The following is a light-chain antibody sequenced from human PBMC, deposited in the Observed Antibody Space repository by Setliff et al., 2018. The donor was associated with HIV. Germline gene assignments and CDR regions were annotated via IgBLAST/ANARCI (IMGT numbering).Light chain of an antibody. CDR2: DVT. CDR3: CSYAGTKNFV. V-gene: IGLV2-11*01. CDR1: SSDVGGYDC. Sequence: QSALPQPRSVSGSPGQSVTISCSGTSSDVGGYDCVSWYQQHPGKAPKLIIYDVTKRPAGVPDRFSGSKSGNTASLTISGLQGDDEADYYCCSYAGTKNFVFGIGTKVTVL. J-gene: IGLJ1*01.